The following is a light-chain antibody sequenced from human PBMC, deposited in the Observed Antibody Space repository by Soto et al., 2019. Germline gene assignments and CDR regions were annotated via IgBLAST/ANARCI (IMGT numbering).Light chain of an antibody. CDR2: GAA. Sequence: EIVLTQSPATLSSFPGDRVTLCCRASQSVFSSLAWYQQKPGQAPRLLIYGAATRATGIPARFSGSGSGTEFTLTISSLQSEDFAVYYCQQYHSWPAFGRGTKVDI. J-gene: IGKJ1*01. CDR1: QSVFSS. V-gene: IGKV3-15*01. CDR3: QQYHSWPA.